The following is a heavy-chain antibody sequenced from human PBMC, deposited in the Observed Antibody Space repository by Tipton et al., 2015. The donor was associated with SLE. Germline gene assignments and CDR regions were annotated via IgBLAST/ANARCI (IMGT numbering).Heavy chain of an antibody. V-gene: IGHV3-21*01. CDR3: AREDYGDFDY. Sequence: RLSCAASGFTFSSYSMNWIRQAPGKGLEWVSSISSSSSYIYYADSVKGRFTISRDNAKNSLYLQMNSLRAEDTAVYYCAREDYGDFDYWGQGTLVTVSS. J-gene: IGHJ4*02. CDR2: ISSSSSYI. CDR1: GFTFSSYS. D-gene: IGHD4/OR15-4a*01.